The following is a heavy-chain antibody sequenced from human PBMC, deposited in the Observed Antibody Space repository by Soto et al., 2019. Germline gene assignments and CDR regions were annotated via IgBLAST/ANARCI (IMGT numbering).Heavy chain of an antibody. D-gene: IGHD2-21*01. Sequence: SATLSVTCCVSGDSTRSRYWWTWLRRPPGRGLEWIGEFYHAGSPNYNPSFQSRVTISADNSKNFFSLRLTSVTAADTAIYYCARASSFRGDFDFWGRGTAVTVSS. J-gene: IGHJ3*01. CDR1: GDSTRSRYW. CDR2: FYHAGSP. CDR3: ARASSFRGDFDF. V-gene: IGHV4-4*02.